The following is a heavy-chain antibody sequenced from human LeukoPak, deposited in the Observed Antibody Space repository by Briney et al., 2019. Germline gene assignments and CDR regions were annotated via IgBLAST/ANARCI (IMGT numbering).Heavy chain of an antibody. CDR1: GGSISSSSYY. CDR3: AVVVVARASWFYSYYFDY. J-gene: IGHJ4*02. V-gene: IGHV4-39*01. Sequence: PSETLSLTCTVSGGSISSSSYYWGWIRQPPGKGLEWIGSIYYSGSTYYNPSLKSRVTISVDTSKNQFSLKLSSVTAADTAVYYCAVVVVARASWFYSYYFDYWGQGTLVTVSS. D-gene: IGHD2-15*01. CDR2: IYYSGST.